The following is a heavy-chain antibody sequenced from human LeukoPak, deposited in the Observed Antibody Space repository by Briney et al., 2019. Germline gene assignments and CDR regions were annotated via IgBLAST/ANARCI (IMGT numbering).Heavy chain of an antibody. D-gene: IGHD3-22*01. Sequence: GGSLRLSCAASGFTFNNYIMNWVRQAPGKGLEWVSSISSSSDYIYYADSVKGRFTISRDNSKNTLYLQMNSLRAEDTAVYYCAKDPIEDYYDSSGYYSWGQGTLVTVSS. V-gene: IGHV3-21*04. J-gene: IGHJ4*02. CDR2: ISSSSDYI. CDR3: AKDPIEDYYDSSGYYS. CDR1: GFTFNNYI.